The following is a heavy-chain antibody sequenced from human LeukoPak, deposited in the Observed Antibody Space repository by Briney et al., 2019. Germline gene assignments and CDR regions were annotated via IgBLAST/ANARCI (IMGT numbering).Heavy chain of an antibody. CDR1: GGSISSYY. CDR2: IYTSGNT. CDR3: ARLSWSDHRQVYYMDV. Sequence: SETLSLTCTVSGGSISSYYWSWIRQPAGKGLEWIGYIYTSGNTNYNPSLKSRVTMSVDTSKKQFSLKLSSVTAADTAVYYCARLSWSDHRQVYYMDVWGKGTTVTLSS. D-gene: IGHD3-3*01. J-gene: IGHJ6*03. V-gene: IGHV4-4*09.